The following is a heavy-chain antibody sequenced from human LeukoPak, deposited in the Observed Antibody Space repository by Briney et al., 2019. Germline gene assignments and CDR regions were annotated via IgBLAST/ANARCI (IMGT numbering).Heavy chain of an antibody. CDR2: INPKSGGT. J-gene: IGHJ4*02. V-gene: IGHV1-2*02. D-gene: IGHD1-26*01. CDR3: ATRPPPVGAAPFDF. Sequence: ASVKVSCKASGYIFSDHYMYWVRQAPGQGLEWMGWINPKSGGTNYAQKFRGRVILTRDTSINTAYMELTRLTSDDTAVFYCATRPPPVGAAPFDFWSQGTLVTVSS. CDR1: GYIFSDHY.